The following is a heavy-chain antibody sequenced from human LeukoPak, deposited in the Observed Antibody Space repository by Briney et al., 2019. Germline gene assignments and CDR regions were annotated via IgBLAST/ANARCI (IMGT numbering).Heavy chain of an antibody. J-gene: IGHJ4*02. V-gene: IGHV1-8*01. CDR3: ARGQRSTLFGVAVED. Sequence: GASVKVSCKASGYTFTTYDINWVRQPTGQGLEWMGWMNPDSGDTGYAQKFQGRVTMTRNTSISTAYLELSSLTSDDTAVYYCARGQRSTLFGVAVEDWGQGSLVTVSS. CDR2: MNPDSGDT. CDR1: GYTFTTYD. D-gene: IGHD3-3*01.